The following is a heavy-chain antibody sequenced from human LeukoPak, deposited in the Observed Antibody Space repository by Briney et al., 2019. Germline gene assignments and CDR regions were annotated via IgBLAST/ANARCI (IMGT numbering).Heavy chain of an antibody. J-gene: IGHJ4*02. V-gene: IGHV4-4*02. CDR1: GGSISSSNW. CDR3: ARVVNCSGGSCYSEPFDY. CDR2: IYYSGST. Sequence: PSETLSLTCAVSGGSISSSNWWSWVRQPPGKGLEWIGYIYYSGSTNYNPSLKSRVTISVDTSKNQFSLKLSSVTAADTAVYYCARVVNCSGGSCYSEPFDYWGQGTLVTVSS. D-gene: IGHD2-15*01.